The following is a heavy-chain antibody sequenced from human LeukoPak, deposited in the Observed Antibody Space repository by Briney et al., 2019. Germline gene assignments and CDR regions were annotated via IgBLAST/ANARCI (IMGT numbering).Heavy chain of an antibody. J-gene: IGHJ5*01. CDR1: GASIGSSY. CDR3: ARHEGVTYSSSALFDC. Sequence: SETLSLTCSVSGASIGSSYWSWIRQPPGKGLEWIGYIDTSGNTDYNPSLTSRVTISVDTSKNQVSLNLFSVTAADTAVYYCARHEGVTYSSSALFDCWGQGTLATVSS. CDR2: IDTSGNT. D-gene: IGHD6-6*01. V-gene: IGHV4-4*09.